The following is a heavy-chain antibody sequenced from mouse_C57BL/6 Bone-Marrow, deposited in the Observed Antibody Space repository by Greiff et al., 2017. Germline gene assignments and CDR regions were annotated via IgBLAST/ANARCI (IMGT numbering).Heavy chain of an antibody. CDR1: GYSFTGYY. V-gene: IGHV1-42*01. CDR2: INPSTGGT. J-gene: IGHJ1*03. D-gene: IGHD2-3*01. CDR3: ARGLLPWYFDV. Sequence: EVQLQQSGPELVKPGASVKISCKASGYSFTGYYMNWVKQSPEKSLEWIGEINPSTGGTTYNQKFKAKATLTVDKASSTAYMQLKSLTSEDSAVYYCARGLLPWYFDVWGTGTTVTVSS.